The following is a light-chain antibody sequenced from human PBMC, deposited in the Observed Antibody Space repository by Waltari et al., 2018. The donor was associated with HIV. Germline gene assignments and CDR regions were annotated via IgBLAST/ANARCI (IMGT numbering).Light chain of an antibody. CDR3: CSYAGTSINWV. CDR1: SRYVSHSTY. CDR2: GVN. J-gene: IGLJ3*02. Sequence: ALNQTRSVSPSPRHPVTIPCPTPSRYVSHSTYVSCYQQHPGTAPKLMLFGVNKRPSGVPDRFSGSTSGNTASLTITGLQADDEAHYYCCSYAGTSINWVFGGGTMLTVL. V-gene: IGLV2-11*01.